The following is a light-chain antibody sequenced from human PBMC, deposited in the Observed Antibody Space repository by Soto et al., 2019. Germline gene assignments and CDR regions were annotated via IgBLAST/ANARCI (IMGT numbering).Light chain of an antibody. Sequence: EIVTTQSPATLSVSPGERPTLHCRASQSVSNNLAWYQQRPGQAPRLLIYGASTRATGVPARFSGSGSGTDFTLTISSLQSEDIATYYCQKYNSAPLTFGGGTKVDI. CDR3: QKYNSAPLT. CDR1: QSVSNN. J-gene: IGKJ4*01. CDR2: GAS. V-gene: IGKV3-15*01.